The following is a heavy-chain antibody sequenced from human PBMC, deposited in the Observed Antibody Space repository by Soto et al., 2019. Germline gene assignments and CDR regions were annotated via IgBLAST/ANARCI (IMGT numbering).Heavy chain of an antibody. CDR2: IVPMFGTS. J-gene: IGHJ4*02. Sequence: QERLVQSGAEVRKPGSSVKVSCKVTGGTSTRYAINWVRQAPGQGLEWMGGIVPMFGTSKYAQKFQGRVTITADTSTNIAYMELRSLRSEDTSVYYCNRGSEYDFWSGYLWCQGTLVSVSS. CDR3: NRGSEYDFWSGYL. V-gene: IGHV1-69*06. D-gene: IGHD3-3*01. CDR1: GGTSTRYA.